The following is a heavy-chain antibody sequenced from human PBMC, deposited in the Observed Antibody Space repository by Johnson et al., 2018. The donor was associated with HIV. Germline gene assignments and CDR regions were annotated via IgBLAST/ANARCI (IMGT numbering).Heavy chain of an antibody. J-gene: IGHJ3*02. D-gene: IGHD2-21*02. V-gene: IGHV3-74*02. Sequence: VQLVESGGGVVQPGRSLRLSCAASGFTFGNYWMHWVRQAPGKGLVWVARIYSDGSDTKYADSVKGRFTISRDNAKNSLYLQMNSLRAEDTAVYYCARRGDCGGDCYPDGFDIWGQGTMVTVSS. CDR1: GFTFGNYW. CDR3: ARRGDCGGDCYPDGFDI. CDR2: IYSDGSDT.